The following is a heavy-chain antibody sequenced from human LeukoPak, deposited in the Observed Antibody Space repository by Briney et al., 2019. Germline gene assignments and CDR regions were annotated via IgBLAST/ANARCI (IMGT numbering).Heavy chain of an antibody. V-gene: IGHV1-24*01. CDR2: FDPEDGET. Sequence: ASVKVSCKVSGYTLTELSMHWVRQAPGKGLEWMGGFDPEDGETIYAQKYQGRVTMTEDTSTDTAYMELSSLRSEDTAVYYCATPGDYGDREFNYWGQGTLVTVSS. CDR3: ATPGDYGDREFNY. CDR1: GYTLTELS. J-gene: IGHJ4*02. D-gene: IGHD4-17*01.